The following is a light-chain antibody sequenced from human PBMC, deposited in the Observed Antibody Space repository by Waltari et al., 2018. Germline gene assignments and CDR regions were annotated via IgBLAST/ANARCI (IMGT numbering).Light chain of an antibody. J-gene: IGLJ1*01. Sequence: QSALTQPASVSGSPGQSITVSCTGTSSDVGSYNLVSWYQHHPPKAPKLMIYEVSKRPSGVSNRFSGSKSGNTTSLTVSGLQAEDEADYYCSSYAGSNNFVFGTGTKVTVL. CDR2: EVS. V-gene: IGLV2-23*02. CDR3: SSYAGSNNFV. CDR1: SSDVGSYNL.